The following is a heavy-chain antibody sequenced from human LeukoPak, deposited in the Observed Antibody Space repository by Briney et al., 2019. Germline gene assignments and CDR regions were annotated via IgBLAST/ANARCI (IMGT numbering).Heavy chain of an antibody. J-gene: IGHJ4*02. CDR1: GYTFTGYY. CDR2: INPNSGGT. D-gene: IGHD3-22*01. Sequence: ASVKVSCKASGYTFTGYYMHWVRQAPGQGLEWMGWINPNSGGTNYAQKFQGRVTMTRDTSISTAYMELSRLRSDDTAVYYCAREGRYYDGSGYYGFDHWGRGILVTVSS. CDR3: AREGRYYDGSGYYGFDH. V-gene: IGHV1-2*02.